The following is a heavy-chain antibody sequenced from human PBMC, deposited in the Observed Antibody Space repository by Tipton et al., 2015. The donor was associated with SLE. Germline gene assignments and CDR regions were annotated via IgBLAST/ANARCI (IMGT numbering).Heavy chain of an antibody. Sequence: SLRLSCAASGFTVSSNYMSWVRQAPGKGLEWVSVIYSGGSTYYADSVKGRFTISRDNSKNTLYLQMNSLRAEDTAVYYCARGLYDSSGYYYGYWYFDLWGRGTLVTVSS. J-gene: IGHJ2*01. CDR3: ARGLYDSSGYYYGYWYFDL. CDR2: IYSGGST. D-gene: IGHD3-22*01. CDR1: GFTVSSNY. V-gene: IGHV3-53*01.